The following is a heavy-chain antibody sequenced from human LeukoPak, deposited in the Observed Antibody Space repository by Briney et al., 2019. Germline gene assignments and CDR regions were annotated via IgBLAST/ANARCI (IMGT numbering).Heavy chain of an antibody. CDR2: ISYDGSNK. CDR3: AKGFLEWLWDSMDV. CDR1: GFTFSSYG. Sequence: GGSLRLSCAASGFTFSSYGMHWVRQAPSKGLEWVAVISYDGSNKYYADSVKGRFTISRDNSQNTLYLQMNSLRAEDTAVYYCAKGFLEWLWDSMDVWGQGTTVTVSS. J-gene: IGHJ6*02. D-gene: IGHD3-3*01. V-gene: IGHV3-30*18.